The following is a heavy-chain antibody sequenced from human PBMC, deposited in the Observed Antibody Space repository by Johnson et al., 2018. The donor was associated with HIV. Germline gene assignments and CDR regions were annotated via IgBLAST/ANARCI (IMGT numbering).Heavy chain of an antibody. CDR3: ARFDEGWTAFDI. CDR2: ISYDGSNK. D-gene: IGHD2-15*01. V-gene: IGHV3-30-3*01. Sequence: QVQLVESGGNVVQPGRSLRLSCAASGFTFSDYAMHWVRQAPGKGLEWVAVISYDGSNKYYPDSVKGRFTISRDNFKNTLYLQMDSLRAEDTAVYFCARFDEGWTAFDIWGQGTMVTVSS. CDR1: GFTFSDYA. J-gene: IGHJ3*02.